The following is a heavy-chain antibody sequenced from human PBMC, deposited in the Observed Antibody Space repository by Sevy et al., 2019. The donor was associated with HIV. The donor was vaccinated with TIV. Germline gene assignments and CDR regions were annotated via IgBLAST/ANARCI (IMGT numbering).Heavy chain of an antibody. D-gene: IGHD6-19*01. CDR1: GFTFSNYA. CDR3: ARESGSDWYLDY. J-gene: IGHJ4*02. V-gene: IGHV3-33*01. Sequence: GGSLRLSCVTSGFTFSNYAIHWVRQAPGKGLEWVASIFSDGINKYYADSVKGRFTISRDNSENTVYLQMNSLRVEDTAVYYCARESGSDWYLDYWGQGTLVTVSS. CDR2: IFSDGINK.